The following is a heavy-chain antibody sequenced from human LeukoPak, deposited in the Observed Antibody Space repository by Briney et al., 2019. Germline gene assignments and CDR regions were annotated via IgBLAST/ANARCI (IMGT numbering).Heavy chain of an antibody. CDR1: GFTFSSYG. CDR2: ISTTSSTI. V-gene: IGHV3-48*01. Sequence: PGGSLRLSCEASGFTFSSYGMNWVRQAPGKGLEWVSYISTTSSTIYYADSVKGRFAMSRDNAKNTLFLQMNSLRAEDTAVYYCARDKYGGNSNAFDIWGQGTLVTVSS. D-gene: IGHD4-23*01. J-gene: IGHJ3*02. CDR3: ARDKYGGNSNAFDI.